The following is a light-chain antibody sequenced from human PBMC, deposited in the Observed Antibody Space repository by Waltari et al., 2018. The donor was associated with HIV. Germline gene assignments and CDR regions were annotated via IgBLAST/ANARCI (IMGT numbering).Light chain of an antibody. CDR2: EVS. V-gene: IGLV2-8*01. CDR3: NSYAGSNNVV. CDR1: SSDVGGYNY. J-gene: IGLJ2*01. Sequence: QSALTQPPSASGSPGQSVTISCTGTSSDVGGYNYVSWYQQHPVKAPKLMIYEVSKRPSGVPDRFSGSKSGNTASLTVSGLQAEDEADYYCNSYAGSNNVVFGGGTKVTVL.